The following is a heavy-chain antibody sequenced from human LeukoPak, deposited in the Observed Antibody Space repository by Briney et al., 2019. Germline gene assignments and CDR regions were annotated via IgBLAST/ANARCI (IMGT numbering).Heavy chain of an antibody. CDR1: GFTFSSYS. D-gene: IGHD6-19*01. V-gene: IGHV3-48*01. CDR2: ISSSSSTI. Sequence: GGSLRLSCAASGFTFSSYSMNWVRQAPGKGLEWVSYISSSSSTIYYADSVKGRFTTSRDNAKNSLYLQMNSLRAEDTAVYYCARERGWSDFDYWGQGTLVTVSS. J-gene: IGHJ4*02. CDR3: ARERGWSDFDY.